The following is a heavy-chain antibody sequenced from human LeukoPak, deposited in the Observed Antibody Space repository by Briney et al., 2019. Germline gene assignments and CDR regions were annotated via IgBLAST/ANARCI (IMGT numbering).Heavy chain of an antibody. CDR2: ISYHGTNK. CDR3: AKGLGYGYEFDY. D-gene: IGHD5-12*01. J-gene: IGHJ4*02. CDR1: AFTFSSYA. Sequence: GGSRRLSCAAAAFTFSSYAMHWVRQAPGKGLEWVAVISYHGTNKYYADSVKGRFTISRDDSKNTLYLQMNSLRTEDSAVYFCAKGLGYGYEFDYWGQGTLVTVSS. V-gene: IGHV3-30*18.